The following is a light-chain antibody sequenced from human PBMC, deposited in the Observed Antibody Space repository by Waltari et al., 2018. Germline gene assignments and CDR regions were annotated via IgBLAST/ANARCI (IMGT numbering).Light chain of an antibody. CDR1: NTDVGAHNF. J-gene: IGLJ1*01. V-gene: IGLV2-14*01. CDR2: DVS. CDR3: SSYTRSRTYV. Sequence: QSALTQPASVSGSPGQSLAISCTGTNTDVGAHNFVSWYQQHPGRAPKLIIYDVSNRPSVISERFSGSKFGNTASLTISGLQAEDEADYYCSSYTRSRTYVFGSGTKVTVL.